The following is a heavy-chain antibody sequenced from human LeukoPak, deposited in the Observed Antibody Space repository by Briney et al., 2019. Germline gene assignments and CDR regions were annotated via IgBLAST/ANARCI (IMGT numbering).Heavy chain of an antibody. D-gene: IGHD4-17*01. V-gene: IGHV3-48*02. Sequence: SGGSLRLSCVASGFTFISYSMNWVRQAPGKGLEWVSHIGSSTTTLYYADSVKGRFTISRDNAKNSLYLQMNSLRDEDTAVYYCARLQFGDYGAFDSWGQGSLVTVSS. J-gene: IGHJ4*02. CDR2: IGSSTTTL. CDR1: GFTFISYS. CDR3: ARLQFGDYGAFDS.